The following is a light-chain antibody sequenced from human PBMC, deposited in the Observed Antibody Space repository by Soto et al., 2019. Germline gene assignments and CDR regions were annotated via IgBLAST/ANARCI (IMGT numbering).Light chain of an antibody. Sequence: QSALTQPRSVSGSPGQSVTISCTGTSSDVAAYNYVSWYQQHPDKAPKLLICDVSRRPSGVPDRFSGSKSGNTASLTISGLQAEDEADYYCCSYAGSYTYVVFGGGTQLTVL. CDR2: DVS. CDR1: SSDVAAYNY. CDR3: CSYAGSYTYVV. J-gene: IGLJ7*01. V-gene: IGLV2-11*01.